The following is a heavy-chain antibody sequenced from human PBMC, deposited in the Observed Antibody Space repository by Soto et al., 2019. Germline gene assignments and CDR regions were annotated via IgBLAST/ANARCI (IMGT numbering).Heavy chain of an antibody. CDR3: ARDKGYSYGVIDY. J-gene: IGHJ4*02. D-gene: IGHD5-18*01. Sequence: GGSLRLSCAASGFTFSSYAMHWVRQAPGKGLEWVAVISYDGSNKYYADSVKGRFTISRDNSKNTLYLQMNSLRAEDTAVYYCARDKGYSYGVIDYWGQGTLVTVSS. V-gene: IGHV3-30-3*01. CDR1: GFTFSSYA. CDR2: ISYDGSNK.